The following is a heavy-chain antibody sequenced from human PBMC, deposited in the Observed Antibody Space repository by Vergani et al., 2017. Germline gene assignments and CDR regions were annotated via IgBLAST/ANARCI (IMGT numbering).Heavy chain of an antibody. V-gene: IGHV4-34*01. D-gene: IGHD2-2*01. CDR1: GGSFSGYY. J-gene: IGHJ5*02. CDR3: ARGIPAAIVGWFDP. Sequence: QVQLQQWGAGLLKPSETLSLTCAVYGGSFSGYYWSWIRQPPGKGLEWIGEINHSGSTYYNPSLKSRVTISVDRSKNQFSLKLSSVTAADTAVYYCARGIPAAIVGWFDPWGQGTLVTVSS. CDR2: INHSGST.